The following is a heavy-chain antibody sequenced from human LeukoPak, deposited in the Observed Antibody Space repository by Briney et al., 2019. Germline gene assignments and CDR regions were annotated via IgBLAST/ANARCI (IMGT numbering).Heavy chain of an antibody. D-gene: IGHD3-10*01. Sequence: SETLSLTCAVYGGSSSGYYWSWIRQPPGKGLEWIGEINHSGSTNYNPSLKSRVTISVDTSKNQLSLKLSSVTAADTAVYYCARGVDYYGSGSYSYYYYYMDVWGKGTTVTVSS. CDR2: INHSGST. CDR3: ARGVDYYGSGSYSYYYYYMDV. CDR1: GGSSSGYY. V-gene: IGHV4-34*01. J-gene: IGHJ6*03.